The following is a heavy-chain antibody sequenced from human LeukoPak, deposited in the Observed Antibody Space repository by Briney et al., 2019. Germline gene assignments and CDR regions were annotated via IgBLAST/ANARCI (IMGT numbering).Heavy chain of an antibody. D-gene: IGHD4-17*01. Sequence: PGRSLRLSCAASGFTFSSYGMHWVRQAPGKGLEWVAVISYDGSIEYYADSVKGRFTISRDNSKNTLYLQMNSLRPDDTAVYYCAKYCMPTVTSPDYWGQGTLVTVPS. CDR1: GFTFSSYG. V-gene: IGHV3-30*18. CDR3: AKYCMPTVTSPDY. J-gene: IGHJ4*02. CDR2: ISYDGSIE.